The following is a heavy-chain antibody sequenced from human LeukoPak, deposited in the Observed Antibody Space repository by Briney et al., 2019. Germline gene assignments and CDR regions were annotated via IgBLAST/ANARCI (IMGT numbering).Heavy chain of an antibody. CDR1: GGSISSYY. D-gene: IGHD3-10*01. CDR2: IYYSGST. CDR3: ARHTPYYYGSGSYYNKGGLDY. V-gene: IGHV4-59*08. J-gene: IGHJ4*02. Sequence: SETLSLTCTVSGGSISSYYWSWIRQPPGKGLEWIGYIYYSGSTNYNPSLKSRVTISVDTSKNQFSLKLSSVTAADTAVYYCARHTPYYYGSGSYYNKGGLDYWGQGTLVTVSS.